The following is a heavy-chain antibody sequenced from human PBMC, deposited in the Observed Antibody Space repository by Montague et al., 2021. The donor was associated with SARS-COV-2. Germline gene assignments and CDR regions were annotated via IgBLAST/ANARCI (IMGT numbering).Heavy chain of an antibody. V-gene: IGHV4-34*01. Sequence: SETLSLTCAVYGGSFSNYYWSWIRQPPGKGLERIGDSNHRGSTNYNSSPKSRVTISVDTSKNQFSLKLNSVTAVDTAVYYCARGILSMKMAVVVLLGGISLCASGGQGTLVAVPS. J-gene: IGHJ4*02. CDR1: GGSFSNYY. CDR2: SNHRGST. D-gene: IGHD3-22*01. CDR3: ARGILSMKMAVVVLLGGISLCAS.